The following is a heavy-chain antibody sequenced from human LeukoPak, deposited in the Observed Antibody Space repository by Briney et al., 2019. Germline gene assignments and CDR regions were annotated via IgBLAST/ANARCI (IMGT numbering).Heavy chain of an antibody. CDR1: GYSISSGYY. D-gene: IGHD3-16*01. CDR3: ASKSLTFGGDTFFDY. J-gene: IGHJ4*02. V-gene: IGHV4-38-2*02. CDR2: IYHSGST. Sequence: SETLSLTCTVSGYSISSGYYWGWIRQSPGKGLEWIGSIYHSGSTYYNPSLKSRVTISLDTSKNQFSLKLSSVTAADTAVYYCASKSLTFGGDTFFDYWGQGTLVTVSS.